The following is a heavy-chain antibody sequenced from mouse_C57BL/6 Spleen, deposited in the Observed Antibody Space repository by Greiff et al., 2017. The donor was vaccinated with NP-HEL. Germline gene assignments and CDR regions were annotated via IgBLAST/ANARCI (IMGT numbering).Heavy chain of an antibody. CDR1: GYAFTNYL. J-gene: IGHJ2*01. V-gene: IGHV1-54*01. Sequence: VQLQQSGAELVRPGTSVKVSCKASGYAFTNYLIEWVKQRPGQGLEWIGVINPGSGGTNYNEKFKGKATLTADKSSSTAYMQLSSLTSEDSAVYFCARGDGYYGYYFDYWGQGTTLTVSS. CDR3: ARGDGYYGYYFDY. D-gene: IGHD2-3*01. CDR2: INPGSGGT.